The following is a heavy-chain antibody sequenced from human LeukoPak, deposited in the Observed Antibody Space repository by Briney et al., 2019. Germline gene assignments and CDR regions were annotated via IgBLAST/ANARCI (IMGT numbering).Heavy chain of an antibody. V-gene: IGHV4-30-4*08. J-gene: IGHJ6*04. CDR1: GGSISSGDYY. CDR3: VRVVSSGYSRMDV. D-gene: IGHD3-22*01. CDR2: IYYSGST. Sequence: SETLSLTCTVSGGSISSGDYYWSWIRQPPGKGLEWIGYIYYSGSTYYNPSRKSRVSISVDTSKNQFSLKLSSVTAADTAVYYCVRVVSSGYSRMDVWGKGTTVTVSS.